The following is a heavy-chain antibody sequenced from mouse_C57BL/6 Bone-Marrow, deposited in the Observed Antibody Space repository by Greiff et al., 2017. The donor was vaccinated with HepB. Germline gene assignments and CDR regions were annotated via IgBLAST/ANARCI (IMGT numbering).Heavy chain of an antibody. CDR1: GYTFTSYG. D-gene: IGHD2-14*01. J-gene: IGHJ1*03. Sequence: QVQLKESGAELARPGASVKLSCKASGYTFTSYGISWVKQRTGQGLEWIGEIYPRSGNTYYNEKFKGKATLTADKSSSTAYMELRSLTSEDSAVYFWARKRYRSNPPYWYFDVWGTGTTVTVSS. CDR2: IYPRSGNT. V-gene: IGHV1-81*01. CDR3: ARKRYRSNPPYWYFDV.